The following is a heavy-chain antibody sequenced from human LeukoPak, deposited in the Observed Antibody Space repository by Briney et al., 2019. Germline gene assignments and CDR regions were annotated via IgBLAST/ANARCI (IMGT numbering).Heavy chain of an antibody. CDR3: ARTWGGSSWYLDY. CDR2: VIPIFGTA. CDR1: GGTFSSYA. Sequence: ASVKVSCKASGGTFSSYAISWVRQAPGQGLEWMGGVIPIFGTANYAQKFQGRVTITTDESTSTAYMELSSLRSEDTAVYYCARTWGGSSWYLDYWGQGTLVTVSS. J-gene: IGHJ4*02. D-gene: IGHD6-13*01. V-gene: IGHV1-69*05.